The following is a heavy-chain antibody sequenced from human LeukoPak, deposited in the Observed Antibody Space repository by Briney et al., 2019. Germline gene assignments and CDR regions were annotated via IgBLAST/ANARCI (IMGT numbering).Heavy chain of an antibody. CDR2: IKQDGSEK. CDR1: GFTFSSYW. CDR3: ARGAQQWLDLVYYYYMDV. Sequence: PGGSLRLSCAASGFTFSSYWMSWVRQAPGKGLEGVANIKQDGSEKYYVDSVKGRFTISRDNAENSLYLQMNSLRAEDTAVYYCARGAQQWLDLVYYYYMDVWGKGTTVTVSS. D-gene: IGHD6-19*01. V-gene: IGHV3-7*01. J-gene: IGHJ6*03.